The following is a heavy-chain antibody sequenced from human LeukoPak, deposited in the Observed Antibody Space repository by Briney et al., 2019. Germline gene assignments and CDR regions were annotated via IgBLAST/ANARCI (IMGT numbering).Heavy chain of an antibody. Sequence: SVTLSLTCTVSGGSISSGSYYWSWIRQPAGKGLEWIGRIYTSGSTNYNPSLKSRVTISVDTSKNQFSLKLSSVTAADTAVYYCARILWNYYYYMDVWGKGTTVTVSS. CDR2: IYTSGST. CDR3: ARILWNYYYYMDV. J-gene: IGHJ6*03. D-gene: IGHD1-1*01. V-gene: IGHV4-61*02. CDR1: GGSISSGSYY.